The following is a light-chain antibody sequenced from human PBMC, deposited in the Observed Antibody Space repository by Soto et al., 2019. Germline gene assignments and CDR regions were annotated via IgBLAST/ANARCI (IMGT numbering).Light chain of an antibody. Sequence: DIQLTQSPCILSLSPGERATLSCRASQSVSSSFLAWYQQAPGQAPRLLIYGTSSRASGVPERFSGSGSGTDFTLTISRLEPEDFAVYYCQQYVTSPRTFGQGTKVDIK. CDR1: QSVSSSF. J-gene: IGKJ1*01. V-gene: IGKV3-20*01. CDR2: GTS. CDR3: QQYVTSPRT.